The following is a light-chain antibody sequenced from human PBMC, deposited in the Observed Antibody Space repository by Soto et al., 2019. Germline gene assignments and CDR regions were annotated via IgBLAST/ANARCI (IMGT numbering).Light chain of an antibody. CDR3: QQANTFPFT. CDR2: STS. J-gene: IGKJ5*01. Sequence: DIQLTQSPSSVSASVGDSVTITCRASQSVDNWLAWYQQKPGKAPKLLIYSTSSLQSGVPSRFSGSGSGTDFTLTISDLQPEDFAIYYCQQANTFPFTFGQGTRLDIK. V-gene: IGKV1-12*01. CDR1: QSVDNW.